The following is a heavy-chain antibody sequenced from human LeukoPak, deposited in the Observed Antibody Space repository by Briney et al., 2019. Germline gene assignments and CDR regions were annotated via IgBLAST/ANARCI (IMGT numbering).Heavy chain of an antibody. CDR2: INPSGGST. CDR3: ARVPVTYYDFWSGYYDY. Sequence: ASVKVSCTASGYTFTSYYMHWVRQAPGQGLEWMGIINPSGGSTSYAQKFQGRVTMTRDTSTSTVYMELSSLRSEDTAVYYCARVPVTYYDFWSGYYDYWGQGTLVTVSS. J-gene: IGHJ4*02. D-gene: IGHD3-3*01. CDR1: GYTFTSYY. V-gene: IGHV1-46*01.